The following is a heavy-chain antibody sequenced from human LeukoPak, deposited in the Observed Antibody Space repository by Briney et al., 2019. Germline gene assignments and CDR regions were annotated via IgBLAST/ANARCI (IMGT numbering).Heavy chain of an antibody. CDR1: GFTFSSYW. J-gene: IGHJ4*02. D-gene: IGHD2-2*01. CDR2: INSDGSST. Sequence: GGSLRLSCAASGFTFSSYWMHWVRQAPGKGLVWVSRINSDGSSTSYADSVKGRFTISRDNAKNTLYLQMNSLRAEDTAVYYCAGYRAMALRYFDYWGQGTLVTVSS. V-gene: IGHV3-74*01. CDR3: AGYRAMALRYFDY.